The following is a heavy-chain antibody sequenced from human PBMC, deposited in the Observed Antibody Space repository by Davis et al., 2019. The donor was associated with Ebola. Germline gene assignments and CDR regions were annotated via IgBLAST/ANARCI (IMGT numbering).Heavy chain of an antibody. CDR1: GFTFRNAW. D-gene: IGHD5-12*01. J-gene: IGHJ6*02. Sequence: PGGSLRLSCAASGFTFRNAWMTWVRQAPGKGLEWVARIKSKSEGGTTDYVGTVKGRFTISRDDSRNMLYLQMSSLKTGDTAVYYCATEGGDSGQLDFWGHGAKVSVSS. V-gene: IGHV3-15*01. CDR3: ATEGGDSGQLDF. CDR2: IKSKSEGGTT.